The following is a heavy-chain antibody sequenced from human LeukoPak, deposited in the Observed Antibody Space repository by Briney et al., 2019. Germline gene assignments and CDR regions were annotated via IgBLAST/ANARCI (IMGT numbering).Heavy chain of an antibody. D-gene: IGHD1-14*01. J-gene: IGHJ4*02. V-gene: IGHV3-74*01. CDR2: MNPDGSST. Sequence: GGSLRLSCAASGFTFSTYWMHCVRQAPGKGLVWVSRMNPDGSSTDYADSVKGRFTVSRDNAQNTVFLQMNSLRAEDTAVYYCAIGRPGTAYWGQGTLVTVSS. CDR1: GFTFSTYW. CDR3: AIGRPGTAY.